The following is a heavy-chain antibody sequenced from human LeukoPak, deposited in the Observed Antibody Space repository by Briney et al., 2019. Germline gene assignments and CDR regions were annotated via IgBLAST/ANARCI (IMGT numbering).Heavy chain of an antibody. V-gene: IGHV1-18*01. CDR1: GYTSTSCG. D-gene: IGHD6-19*01. CDR2: ISTYSGKT. J-gene: IGHJ4*02. CDR3: ARDQQWLDPARHGFDY. Sequence: ASVKVSCKASGYTSTSCGISWVRQAPGQGLEWMGWISTYSGKTNYAQKYQGRVTMTTDTSTSTAYMELRSLRSDDTAVYYCARDQQWLDPARHGFDYWGQGTLVTVSS.